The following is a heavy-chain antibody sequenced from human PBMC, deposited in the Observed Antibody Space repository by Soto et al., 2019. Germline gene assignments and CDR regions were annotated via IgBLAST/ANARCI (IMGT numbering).Heavy chain of an antibody. V-gene: IGHV1-2*02. Sequence: ASVKVSCKASGYTFTGYFVHWVRQAPGQGLEWMGWINPNNGDTNYAQNFQGRVTMTRDTSINTAYMELSRLRSDDTAVYYCARIKTYHDSRGGIAYWGQGALVTVSS. CDR1: GYTFTGYF. CDR3: ARIKTYHDSRGGIAY. J-gene: IGHJ4*02. D-gene: IGHD2-2*01. CDR2: INPNNGDT.